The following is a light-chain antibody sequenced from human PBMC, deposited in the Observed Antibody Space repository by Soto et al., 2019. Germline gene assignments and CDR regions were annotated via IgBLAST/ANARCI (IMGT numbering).Light chain of an antibody. V-gene: IGKV3-15*01. CDR1: QSVSSN. CDR2: GAS. Sequence: EIVMTQSPATLSVSPGERATLFCRASQSVSSNLAWYQQKPGQAPRLLIYGASTRATGIPARFSGSGSGTEFTLTIRSLQSEDCSVDYCQQYNNWPPYTFGQGTKLDIK. J-gene: IGKJ2*01. CDR3: QQYNNWPPYT.